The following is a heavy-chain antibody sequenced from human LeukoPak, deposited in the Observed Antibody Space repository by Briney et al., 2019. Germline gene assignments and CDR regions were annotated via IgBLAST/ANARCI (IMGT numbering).Heavy chain of an antibody. CDR2: IYYSGNT. D-gene: IGHD3-9*01. J-gene: IGHJ4*02. V-gene: IGHV4-39*07. CDR3: GKTDIYFNPIDY. Sequence: SETLSLTCTVSGGSIRSSSYYWGWIRQPPGKGLEWIGSIYYSGNTYYNPSLKSRVTISVDTSKNQFSLSVTSVTAADTAIYYCGKTDIYFNPIDYWGPGSLVTVSS. CDR1: GGSIRSSSYY.